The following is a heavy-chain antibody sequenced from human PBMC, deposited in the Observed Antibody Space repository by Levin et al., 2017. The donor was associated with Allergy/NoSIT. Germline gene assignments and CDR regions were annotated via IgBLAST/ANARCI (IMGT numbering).Heavy chain of an antibody. CDR3: ARIAAAGTD. Sequence: GESLKISCAASGFTFSDYYMSWIRQAPGKGLEWVSYISSSSSYTNYADSVKGRFTISRDNAKNSLYLQMNSLRAEDTAVYYCARIAAAGTDWGQGTLVTVSS. D-gene: IGHD6-13*01. CDR1: GFTFSDYY. CDR2: ISSSSSYT. V-gene: IGHV3-11*03. J-gene: IGHJ4*02.